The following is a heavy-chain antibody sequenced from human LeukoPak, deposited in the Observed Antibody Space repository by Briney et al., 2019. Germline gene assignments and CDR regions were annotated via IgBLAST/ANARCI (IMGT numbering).Heavy chain of an antibody. CDR2: ITGSGGTT. V-gene: IGHV3-23*01. J-gene: IGHJ4*02. CDR1: GFTFRNYA. CDR3: AEDLYGDYDFDC. D-gene: IGHD4-17*01. Sequence: GASLTLSCAASGFTFRNYAMSWVRQAPGKGLEWVSAITGSGGTTWYADSVKGHFTISRDNSKNTLYLQMNSLRAEDTAIYYCAEDLYGDYDFDCWGRGTLVTVSS.